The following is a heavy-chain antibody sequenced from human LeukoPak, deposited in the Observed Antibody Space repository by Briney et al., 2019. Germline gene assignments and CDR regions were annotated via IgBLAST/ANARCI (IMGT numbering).Heavy chain of an antibody. V-gene: IGHV3-7*01. D-gene: IGHD3-22*01. CDR3: ARDFNYYDRSGYYYWYFDL. CDR1: GFTFSSYW. CDR2: IKQDGSEK. J-gene: IGHJ2*01. Sequence: GGSLRLSCAASGFTFSSYWMSWVRQAPGKGLEWVANIKQDGSEKYYVDSVKGRFTISRDNARNSLYLQMNSLRAEDTAVYYCARDFNYYDRSGYYYWYFDLWGRGTLVTVSS.